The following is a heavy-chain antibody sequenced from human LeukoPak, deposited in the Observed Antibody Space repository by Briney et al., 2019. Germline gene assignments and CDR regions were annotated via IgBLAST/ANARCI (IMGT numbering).Heavy chain of an antibody. D-gene: IGHD6-19*01. CDR1: GFTFSSYE. CDR2: IRYDGSNK. Sequence: GGSLRLSCAASGFTFSSYEMNWVRQAPGKGLEWVAFIRYDGSNKYYADSVKGRFTISRDNSKNTLYLQMNSLRAEDTAVYYCAKVGYSSGWWDAFDIWGQGTMVTVSS. V-gene: IGHV3-30*02. CDR3: AKVGYSSGWWDAFDI. J-gene: IGHJ3*02.